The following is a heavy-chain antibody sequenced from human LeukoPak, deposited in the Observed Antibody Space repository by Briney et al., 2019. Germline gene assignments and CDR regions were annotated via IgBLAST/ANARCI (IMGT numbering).Heavy chain of an antibody. D-gene: IGHD5-12*01. Sequence: GSLRISCAASGFTIGSYFMSWVRQAPGKGLEWVSGIIGSGGSTYYADSVKGRFTISRDNSKNTLYLQVNSLTAEDTAVYYCAKGAYDYIEVAYFDYWGQGTLVTVSS. CDR1: GFTIGSYF. J-gene: IGHJ4*02. V-gene: IGHV3-23*01. CDR3: AKGAYDYIEVAYFDY. CDR2: IIGSGGST.